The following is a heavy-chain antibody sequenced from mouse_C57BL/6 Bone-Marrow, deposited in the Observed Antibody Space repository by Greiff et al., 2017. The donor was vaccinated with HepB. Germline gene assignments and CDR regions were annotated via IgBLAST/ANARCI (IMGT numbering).Heavy chain of an antibody. CDR2: IYPGDGDT. D-gene: IGHD4-1*01. J-gene: IGHJ2*01. CDR3: ARWDWDDFGY. V-gene: IGHV1-82*01. CDR1: GYAFSSSW. Sequence: QVQLKESGPELVKPGASVKISCKASGYAFSSSWMNWVTQRPGKGLEWIGRIYPGDGDTNYNGKFKGKATLTADKSSSTTYMQLSSLTSEDSAVYFCARWDWDDFGYWGQGTTLTVSS.